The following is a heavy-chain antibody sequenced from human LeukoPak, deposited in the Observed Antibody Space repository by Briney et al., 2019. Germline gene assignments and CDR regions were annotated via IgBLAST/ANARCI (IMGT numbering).Heavy chain of an antibody. CDR2: ISYDGSNK. CDR3: AREDIVVVPAAMGRDYYYYMDV. V-gene: IGHV3-30-3*01. CDR1: GFTFSSYA. J-gene: IGHJ6*03. Sequence: GGSLRLSCAASGFTFSSYAMHWVRQAPGKGLEWVAVISYDGSNKYYADSVKGRFTISRDNSKNTLYLQMNSLRAEDTAVYYCAREDIVVVPAAMGRDYYYYMDVWGKGTTVTVSS. D-gene: IGHD2-2*01.